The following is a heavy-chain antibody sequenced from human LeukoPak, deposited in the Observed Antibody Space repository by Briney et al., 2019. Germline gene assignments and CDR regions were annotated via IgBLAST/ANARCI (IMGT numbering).Heavy chain of an antibody. CDR1: GYTFTSYY. J-gene: IGHJ4*02. CDR3: ARGVHNYGNFDF. Sequence: ASVKVSCKASGYTFTSYYMHWVRPAPGQGLEWMGVINPSGGSTNYAQKFQGRVTMTRDTSTSTVYMELRSLRSEDTAVYSCARGVHNYGNFDFWGQGTLVTVSS. D-gene: IGHD5-18*01. CDR2: INPSGGST. V-gene: IGHV1-46*01.